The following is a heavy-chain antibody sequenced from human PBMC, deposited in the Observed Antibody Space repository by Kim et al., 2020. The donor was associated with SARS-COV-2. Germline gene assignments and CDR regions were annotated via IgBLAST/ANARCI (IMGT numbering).Heavy chain of an antibody. CDR1: GYTFTGYY. J-gene: IGHJ6*02. CDR3: ARLGDVLMVYAILPKELNYYYYGMDV. Sequence: ASVKVSCKASGYTFTGYYMHWVRQAPGQGLEWMGRINPNSGGTNYAQKFQGRVTMTRDTSISTAYMELSRLRSDDTAVYYCARLGDVLMVYAILPKELNYYYYGMDVWGQGTTVTVSS. D-gene: IGHD2-8*01. V-gene: IGHV1-2*06. CDR2: INPNSGGT.